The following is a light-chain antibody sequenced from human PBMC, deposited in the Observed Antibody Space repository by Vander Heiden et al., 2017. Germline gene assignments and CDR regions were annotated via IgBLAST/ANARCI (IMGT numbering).Light chain of an antibody. CDR1: SSDVGSYNL. J-gene: IGLJ2*01. Sequence: QSALTQPASVSGSTGQLITISCTGTSSDVGSYNLVSWYQQHPGKAPKLMIYEVSKRPSGVSNRFSGSKSGNTASLTISGLQAEDEADYYCCSYAGSSTFVVFGGGTKLTVL. CDR2: EVS. CDR3: CSYAGSSTFVV. V-gene: IGLV2-23*02.